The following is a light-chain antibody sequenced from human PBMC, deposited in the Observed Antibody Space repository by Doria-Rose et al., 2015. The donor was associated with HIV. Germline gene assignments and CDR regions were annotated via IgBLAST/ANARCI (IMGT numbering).Light chain of an antibody. Sequence: DIQMTQSPSSLSASVGDRLTITCQASQDISNYLNWYQQKPGKAPKLLIYGASNLERGVPSRFSGSGSGTDFTFTISSLQPEDIATYYCQQYDDLPYTFGQGTNLKIK. CDR3: QQYDDLPYT. CDR1: QDISNY. CDR2: GAS. V-gene: IGKV1-33*01. J-gene: IGKJ2*01.